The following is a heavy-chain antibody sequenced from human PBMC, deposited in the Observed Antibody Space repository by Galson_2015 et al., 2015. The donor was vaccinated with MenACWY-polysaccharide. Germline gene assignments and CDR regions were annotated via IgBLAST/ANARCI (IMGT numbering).Heavy chain of an antibody. CDR2: MNPKSGYS. V-gene: IGHV1-8*01. D-gene: IGHD4-17*01. Sequence: VKVSCKASGYPFTNYDINWVRLAPGQGLEWMAWMNPKSGYSGYAQKFHGRVTLTKDTSISTAYLELSSLRSEDTAMYYCARTNGDFDFWGQGTLITVSS. CDR1: GYPFTNYD. CDR3: ARTNGDFDF. J-gene: IGHJ4*02.